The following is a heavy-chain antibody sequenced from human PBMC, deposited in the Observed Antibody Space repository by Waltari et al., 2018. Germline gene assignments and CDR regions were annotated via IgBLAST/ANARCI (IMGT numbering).Heavy chain of an antibody. Sequence: QVQLQQWGAGRLRPSETLSLTCAVSSGSFSGYYWIWIRQSPGKGLEWIGEINYSGYTNYNPSLKSRVIISLDMSKNQFSLKLNYVTAADRAVYYCARVVQFGEFLYGMDVWGQGTTVTVSS. CDR2: INYSGYT. D-gene: IGHD3-10*01. CDR3: ARVVQFGEFLYGMDV. V-gene: IGHV4-34*02. CDR1: SGSFSGYY. J-gene: IGHJ6*02.